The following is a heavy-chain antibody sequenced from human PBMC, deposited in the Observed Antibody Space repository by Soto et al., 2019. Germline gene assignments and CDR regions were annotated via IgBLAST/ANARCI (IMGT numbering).Heavy chain of an antibody. Sequence: GGSLRLSCAASGFTFSNYWMHWVRQAPGKGLVWVSRINPDGSTTTYADSVKGRFTISRDNAKNTLYLQMNSLRAEDTVVYYCVFLGGYAGGYWGQGTLVTVSS. V-gene: IGHV3-74*01. CDR1: GFTFSNYW. J-gene: IGHJ4*02. CDR3: VFLGGYAGGY. D-gene: IGHD5-12*01. CDR2: INPDGSTT.